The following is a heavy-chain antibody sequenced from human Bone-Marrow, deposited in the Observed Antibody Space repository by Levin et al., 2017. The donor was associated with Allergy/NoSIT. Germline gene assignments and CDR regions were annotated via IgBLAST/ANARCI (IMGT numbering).Heavy chain of an antibody. CDR2: ISTSET. CDR3: ARVVGSTRGYYLDY. D-gene: IGHD1-26*01. V-gene: IGHV4-4*07. J-gene: IGHJ4*02. CDR1: GGAIRSSY. Sequence: SETLSLTCSVSGGAIRSSYWSWIRQSAGKGLEWIGRISTSETNYNPSLKSRVTMSLDTSKTQFSLKLGSVTAADTAVYYCARVVGSTRGYYLDYWGQGTLVTVSS.